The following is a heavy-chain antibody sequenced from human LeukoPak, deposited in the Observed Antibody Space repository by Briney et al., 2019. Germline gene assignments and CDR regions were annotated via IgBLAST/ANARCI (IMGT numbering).Heavy chain of an antibody. CDR2: ISDSGGNT. V-gene: IGHV3-23*01. CDR3: AKDGAQVGVTFDY. J-gene: IGHJ4*02. Sequence: GGSLRLSCAASGFTISSYVMSWVRQAPGKGLEWVSSISDSGGNTYYADSVKGRFAISRDNSKNTLYLQMNSLRVEDTAIYYCAKDGAQVGVTFDYWGQGTLVTVSS. D-gene: IGHD1-26*01. CDR1: GFTISSYV.